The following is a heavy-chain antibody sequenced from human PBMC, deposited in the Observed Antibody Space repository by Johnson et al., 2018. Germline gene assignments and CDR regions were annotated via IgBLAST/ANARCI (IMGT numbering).Heavy chain of an antibody. CDR3: ARGLAARHRFGPDY. V-gene: IGHV3-11*01. CDR2: IGGSGDDI. J-gene: IGHJ4*02. D-gene: IGHD3-10*01. CDR1: GFTFSAYY. Sequence: QVQLVESGGGLVKPGGSLRLSCAGSGFTFSAYYMSWIRQAPGKGLEWVSYIGGSGDDIFDADSVKGRFTISRDNTNNSVYLQMNSLRVEDTAVYYCARGLAARHRFGPDYWGQGTLVLVSS.